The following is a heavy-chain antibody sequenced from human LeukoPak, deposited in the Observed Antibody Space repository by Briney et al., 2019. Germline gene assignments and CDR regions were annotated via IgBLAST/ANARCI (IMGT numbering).Heavy chain of an antibody. CDR3: ARDVVGSLDY. Sequence: GGSLRHSCAASGSTFSTYWMARVRPAPGKGLEWVANIKGDESARQQADSVKGRFTISRDNTQNSVYLQMSSLRGEDTAVYYCARDVVGSLDYWGQGTLVTVSS. V-gene: IGHV3-7*01. D-gene: IGHD1-26*01. J-gene: IGHJ4*02. CDR1: GSTFSTYW. CDR2: IKGDESAR.